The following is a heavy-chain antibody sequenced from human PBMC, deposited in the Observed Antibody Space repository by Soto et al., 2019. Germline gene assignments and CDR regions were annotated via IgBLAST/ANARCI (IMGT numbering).Heavy chain of an antibody. CDR1: GLAISRGYY. D-gene: IGHD1-1*01. Sequence: PSETLSLTCSVSGLAISRGYYWSWVRQPPGKGLEWIGSIYPSVSSYHNPSLATRLRLSIDTSKNQFTLNLTSVTAADTALYFCAREKVGTTFFEYWGQGIKVTVSS. CDR3: AREKVGTTFFEY. CDR2: IYPSVSS. V-gene: IGHV4-38-2*02. J-gene: IGHJ4*02.